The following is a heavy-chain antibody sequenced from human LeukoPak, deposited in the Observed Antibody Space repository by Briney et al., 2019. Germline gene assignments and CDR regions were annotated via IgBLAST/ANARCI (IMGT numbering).Heavy chain of an antibody. D-gene: IGHD2-2*01. CDR2: ISGSGGST. V-gene: IGHV3-23*01. Sequence: GGSLRLSCAASGFTFSSYAMSWVRQAPGKGLEWVSAISGSGGSTYYADSVKGRFTISRDNSKNTLYLQMNSLRAEDTAVYYCAKDADIVVVPADYFDYWAQGTLVTVSS. CDR1: GFTFSSYA. J-gene: IGHJ4*02. CDR3: AKDADIVVVPADYFDY.